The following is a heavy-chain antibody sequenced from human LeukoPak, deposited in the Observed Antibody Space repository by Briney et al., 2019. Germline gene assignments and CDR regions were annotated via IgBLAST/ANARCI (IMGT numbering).Heavy chain of an antibody. CDR2: IPTRSSPI. CDR3: ARVVGAIRTGYADY. CDR1: GFPLISYN. D-gene: IGHD1-26*01. V-gene: IGHV3-48*01. Sequence: PGGSLRLSCAASGFPLISYNMNWFRQAPGKGLEWVSHIPTRSSPIYYGDSVRGRFTVSRDNDKNSLYLHMDRLRGDDTAIYYCARVVGAIRTGYADYWGQGILVTVSS. J-gene: IGHJ4*02.